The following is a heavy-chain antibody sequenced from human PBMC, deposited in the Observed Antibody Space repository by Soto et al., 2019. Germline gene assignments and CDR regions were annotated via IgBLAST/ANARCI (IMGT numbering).Heavy chain of an antibody. CDR1: GGSISSGGYY. Sequence: SETLSLTCTVSGGSISSGGYYWSWIRQHPGKGLEWIGYIYYSGSTYYNPSLKSRVTISVDTSKNQFSLKLSSVTAADTAVYYCATYFYGDYATYFDYWGQGTLVTVSS. D-gene: IGHD4-17*01. CDR3: ATYFYGDYATYFDY. J-gene: IGHJ4*02. V-gene: IGHV4-31*03. CDR2: IYYSGST.